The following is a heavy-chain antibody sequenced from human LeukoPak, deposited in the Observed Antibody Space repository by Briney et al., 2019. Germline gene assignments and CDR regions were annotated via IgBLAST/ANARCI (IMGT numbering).Heavy chain of an antibody. V-gene: IGHV4-59*01. CDR3: ARDQVKGYFDY. CDR2: IYYSGST. D-gene: IGHD2-21*01. Sequence: SETLSLTCTVSGGSISSYYWSWIRQPPGKGLEWIGYIYYSGSTNYNPSLKSRATISVDTSKNQFSLKLSSVTAADTAVYYCARDQVKGYFDYWGQGTLVTVSS. J-gene: IGHJ4*02. CDR1: GGSISSYY.